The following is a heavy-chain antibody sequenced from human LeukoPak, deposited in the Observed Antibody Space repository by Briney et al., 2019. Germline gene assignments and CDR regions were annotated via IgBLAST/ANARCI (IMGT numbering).Heavy chain of an antibody. CDR1: GFTFSSYS. J-gene: IGHJ4*02. V-gene: IGHV3-21*01. Sequence: PGGSLRLFCAASGFTFSSYSMNWVRQAPGKGLEWVSSISSSSSYIYYADSVKGRFTISRDNSKNTLYLQMNSLRAEDTAVYYCAKDRVVPAALDYWGQGTLVTVSS. CDR2: ISSSSSYI. CDR3: AKDRVVPAALDY. D-gene: IGHD2-2*01.